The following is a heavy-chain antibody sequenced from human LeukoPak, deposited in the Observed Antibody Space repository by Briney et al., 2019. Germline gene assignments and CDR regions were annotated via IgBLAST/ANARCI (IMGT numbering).Heavy chain of an antibody. D-gene: IGHD3-10*01. CDR3: AKDNLPQLDLYGLLDY. CDR2: ISYDGSNK. CDR1: GFTFSSYG. J-gene: IGHJ4*02. Sequence: GGSLRLSCAASGFTFSSYGMHWVRQAPGKGLEWVAVISYDGSNKYYADSVKGRFTISRDNSKNTLYPQMNSLRAEDTAVYYCAKDNLPQLDLYGLLDYWGQGTLVTVSS. V-gene: IGHV3-30*18.